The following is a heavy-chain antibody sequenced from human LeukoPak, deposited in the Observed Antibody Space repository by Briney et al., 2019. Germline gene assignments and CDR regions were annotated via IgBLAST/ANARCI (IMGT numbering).Heavy chain of an antibody. CDR1: GASMIRSDYW. CDR2: VYYSGDT. Sequence: SETLSLTCTVYGASMIRSDYWWGCIRQPPGKGLEWIGSVYYSGDTHYNPSLKSRVSISADTSRNQFSLKLSSVSAADTALHYCASQMGTGRWSFDSWGQGILVTVST. V-gene: IGHV4-39*01. J-gene: IGHJ4*02. CDR3: ASQMGTGRWSFDS. D-gene: IGHD4-23*01.